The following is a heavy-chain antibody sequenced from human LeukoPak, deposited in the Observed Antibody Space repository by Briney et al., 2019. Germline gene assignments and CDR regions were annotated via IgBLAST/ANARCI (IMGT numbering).Heavy chain of an antibody. CDR1: GGSISSSSYY. D-gene: IGHD3-10*01. CDR2: IYYSGST. Sequence: PSETLSLTCTVSGGSISSSSYYWGWIRQPPGKGLGWIGSIYYSGSTYYNPSLKSRVTISVDTSKNQFSLKLSSVTAADTAVYYCARGMVRGVIHWGQGTLVTVSS. J-gene: IGHJ4*02. V-gene: IGHV4-39*07. CDR3: ARGMVRGVIH.